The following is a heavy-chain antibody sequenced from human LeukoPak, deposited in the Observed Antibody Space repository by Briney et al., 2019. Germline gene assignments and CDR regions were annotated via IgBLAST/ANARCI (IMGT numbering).Heavy chain of an antibody. CDR3: ARDYCSSTSCLFDY. V-gene: IGHV1-3*04. CDR2: INTAKGDI. Sequence: ASVKVSCKASGYTFTSAAIHWVRQAPGQRLEWMGWINTAKGDINYSEMFRGRATIARDTSASTAYMELSSLRSEDTAVYYCARDYCSSTSCLFDYWGQGTLVTVSS. D-gene: IGHD2-2*01. J-gene: IGHJ4*02. CDR1: GYTFTSAA.